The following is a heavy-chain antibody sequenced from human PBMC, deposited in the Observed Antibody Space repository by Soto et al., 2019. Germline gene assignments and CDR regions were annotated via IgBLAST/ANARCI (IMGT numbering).Heavy chain of an antibody. CDR1: GASISSSNW. V-gene: IGHV4-4*02. J-gene: IGHJ4*02. Sequence: ESLSRSCPVSGASISSSNWWSWVRQPPGKELEWIGEIYHTGGTNYNPSLKSRVTISVDKSKNEFYLKLSSVTAADTAVYYCARNLDSYRSSPADYWGQGTLVTVYS. CDR2: IYHTGGT. CDR3: ARNLDSYRSSPADY. D-gene: IGHD6-6*01.